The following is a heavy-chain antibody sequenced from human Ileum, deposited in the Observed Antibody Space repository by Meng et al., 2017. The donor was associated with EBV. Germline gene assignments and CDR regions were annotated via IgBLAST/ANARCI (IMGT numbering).Heavy chain of an antibody. D-gene: IGHD3-22*01. CDR1: GGSISRSDW. J-gene: IGHJ4*02. CDR2: TSHSGST. V-gene: IGHV4-4*02. Sequence: RQEAGPGLGEPSGTLSLTCAGSGGSISRSDWWSWVRQPPGKGLEWIGETSHSGSTNYSPSLKSRVTISLDKSKNQLSLKLNSVTAADTAVYYCASSDYYRSDYWGQGTLVTVSS. CDR3: ASSDYYRSDY.